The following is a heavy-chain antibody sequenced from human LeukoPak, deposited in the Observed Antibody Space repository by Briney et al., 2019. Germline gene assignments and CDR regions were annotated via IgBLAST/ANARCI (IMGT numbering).Heavy chain of an antibody. CDR1: GYTFTSYD. CDR3: ARVVHCSSTSCYRSEFDP. CDR2: MSPNSGNT. Sequence: GASVKVSCKASGYTFTSYDINWVRQATGQGLEWMGWMSPNSGNTGYAQKFQGRVTITRNTSISTAYMELSSLRSDDPAVYYCARVVHCSSTSCYRSEFDPGGQSTLVTVSS. D-gene: IGHD2-2*01. V-gene: IGHV1-8*03. J-gene: IGHJ5*02.